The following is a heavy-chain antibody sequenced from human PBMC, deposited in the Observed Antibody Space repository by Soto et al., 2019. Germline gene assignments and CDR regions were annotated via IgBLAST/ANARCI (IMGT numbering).Heavy chain of an antibody. Sequence: ASVKVSCKSSGYTFTGYYIHWVRQAPGQGLEWMGWINPNSGGTNYAQKFQGRVTMTRDTSISTAYMELSRLRSDDTAVYYCARVRNVYSSSYYYWGQGTLVTVSS. J-gene: IGHJ4*02. CDR1: GYTFTGYY. CDR3: ARVRNVYSSSYYY. V-gene: IGHV1-2*02. D-gene: IGHD6-6*01. CDR2: INPNSGGT.